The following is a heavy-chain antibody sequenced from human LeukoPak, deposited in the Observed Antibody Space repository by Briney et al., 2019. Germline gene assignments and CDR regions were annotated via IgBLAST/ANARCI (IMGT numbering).Heavy chain of an antibody. J-gene: IGHJ3*02. CDR3: ATSSPGVYDILTGYTGRRAFDI. CDR1: GYTLTELS. V-gene: IGHV1-24*01. D-gene: IGHD3-9*01. CDR2: FDPEDGET. Sequence: ASVKVSCKVSGYTLTELSMHWVRQAPGKGLEWMGGFDPEDGETIYAQKFQGRVTMTEDTSTDTAYMELSSLRSEDTAVYYCATSSPGVYDILTGYTGRRAFDIWGQGIMVTVSS.